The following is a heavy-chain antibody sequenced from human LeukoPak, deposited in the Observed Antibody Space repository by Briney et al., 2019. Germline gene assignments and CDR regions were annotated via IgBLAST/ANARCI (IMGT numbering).Heavy chain of an antibody. CDR1: GYIFTSYY. D-gene: IGHD3-9*01. Sequence: GASVKVSCKASGYIFTSYYIHWVRQAPGQGLEWMGIINPSGGSTSYEQKFQGRVTMTSQTSTSTVYMELNSLTSDDTAMYYCARDYTGYFPWGQGTLVIVSS. CDR3: ARDYTGYFP. V-gene: IGHV1-46*01. CDR2: INPSGGST. J-gene: IGHJ5*02.